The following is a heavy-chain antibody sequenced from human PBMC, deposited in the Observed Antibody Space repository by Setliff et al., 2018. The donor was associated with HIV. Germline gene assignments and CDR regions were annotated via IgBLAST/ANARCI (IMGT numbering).Heavy chain of an antibody. CDR2: INAGNGYT. J-gene: IGHJ4*02. Sequence: ASVKVSCKASGYTFSRYAMNWVRQAPGQSLEWMGWINAGNGYTKYPQKFQGRVTITSDTSASTAYMELWSLRSEDTAMYYCARVPYCSGGSCYRNYVDYWGPGTLVTSPQ. CDR3: ARVPYCSGGSCYRNYVDY. V-gene: IGHV1-3*01. CDR1: GYTFSRYA. D-gene: IGHD2-15*01.